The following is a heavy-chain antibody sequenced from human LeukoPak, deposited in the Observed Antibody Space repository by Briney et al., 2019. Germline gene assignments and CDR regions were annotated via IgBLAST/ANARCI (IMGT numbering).Heavy chain of an antibody. CDR2: INPNSGGT. V-gene: IGHV1-2*06. Sequence: ASVKVSCKASGYTFTSYWHWVRQAPGQGLEWMGRINPNSGGTDYAQNFQGRVTMTRDTSISTTYMELSSLRSDDTAVYYCARFLSGSHDAFDIWGQGTMVTVSS. D-gene: IGHD1-26*01. CDR3: ARFLSGSHDAFDI. CDR1: GYTFTSYW. J-gene: IGHJ3*02.